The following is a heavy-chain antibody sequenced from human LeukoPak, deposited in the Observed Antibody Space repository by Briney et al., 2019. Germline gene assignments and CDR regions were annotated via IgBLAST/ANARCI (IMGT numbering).Heavy chain of an antibody. CDR3: AREPQLWFDW. V-gene: IGHV3-48*04. J-gene: IGHJ4*02. CDR2: ISSTSSTI. CDR1: GFPFSSYS. D-gene: IGHD5-18*01. Sequence: PGGSLRLSCAVSGFPFSSYSMNWVRQAPGKGLEWVSYISSTSSTIYYADSVKGRFTISRDNAKNSLYLQMNSLRAEDTAVYYCAREPQLWFDWWGQGTLVTVSS.